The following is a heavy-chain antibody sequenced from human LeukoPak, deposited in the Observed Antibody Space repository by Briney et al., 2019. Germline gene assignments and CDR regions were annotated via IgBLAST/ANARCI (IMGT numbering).Heavy chain of an antibody. J-gene: IGHJ4*02. D-gene: IGHD6-13*01. CDR1: GFTFSSYA. CDR2: ISYDGSNK. CDR3: ARDGKIAAALYYFDY. V-gene: IGHV3-30-3*01. Sequence: GGSLRLSCAASGFTFSSYAMHWVRQAPGKGLEWVAVISYDGSNKYYADSVKGRFTISRDNAKNSLYLQMNSLRAEDTAVYYCARDGKIAAALYYFDYWGQGTLVTVSS.